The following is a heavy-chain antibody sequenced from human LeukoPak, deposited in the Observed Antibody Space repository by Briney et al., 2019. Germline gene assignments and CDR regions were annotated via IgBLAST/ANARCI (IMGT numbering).Heavy chain of an antibody. V-gene: IGHV3-21*06. CDR2: LSGTGRYI. CDR3: ARSLRDAFDI. CDR1: GFTFSSYT. Sequence: PGGSLRLSCAASGFTFSSYTMNWVRQAPGKGLAWVSSLSGTGRYIYYADLMKGRFTISRDNAKNSLYLQMNSLRAEDTAVYYCARSLRDAFDIWGRGTMVTVSS. J-gene: IGHJ3*02.